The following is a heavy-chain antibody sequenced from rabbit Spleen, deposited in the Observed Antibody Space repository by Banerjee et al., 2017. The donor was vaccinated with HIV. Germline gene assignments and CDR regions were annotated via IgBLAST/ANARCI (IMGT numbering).Heavy chain of an antibody. CDR3: TRAIVPCLGLTRLDL. V-gene: IGHV1S45*01. J-gene: IGHJ3*01. D-gene: IGHD4-1*01. Sequence: QEQLEESGGDLVKPGASLTLTCTASGFSFSSRDWICWVRQAPGKGLEWIGYIDPAFGSTYYASWVNGRFTISSHNAQNTLYLQLNSLTAADTATYFCTRAIVPCLGLTRLDLWGQGTLVTVS. CDR1: GFSFSSRDW. CDR2: IDPAFGST.